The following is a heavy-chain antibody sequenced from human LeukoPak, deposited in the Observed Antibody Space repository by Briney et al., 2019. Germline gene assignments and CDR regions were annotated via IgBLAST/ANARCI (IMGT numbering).Heavy chain of an antibody. CDR2: ISGGGGTT. V-gene: IGHV3-23*01. Sequence: PGGSLRLSCAASGFTFSNFAMGWVRQAPGKGLEWVSSISGGGGTTYYADSVKGRFTISRDNSKNTLYLQMNSLRAEDTAVYYCAKPPLEWLPDDYWGQGTLVTVPS. CDR3: AKPPLEWLPDDY. CDR1: GFTFSNFA. D-gene: IGHD3-3*01. J-gene: IGHJ4*02.